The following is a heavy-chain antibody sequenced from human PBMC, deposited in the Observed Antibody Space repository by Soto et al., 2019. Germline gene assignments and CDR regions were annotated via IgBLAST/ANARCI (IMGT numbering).Heavy chain of an antibody. CDR1: GFTFSSYG. CDR2: IWYDGSNK. Sequence: QVQLVESGGGVVQPGRSLRLSCAASGFTFSSYGMHWVRQAPGKGLEWVAVIWYDGSNKYYADSVKGRFTISRDNSKNTLYLQMNSLRAEDTAVYYCARGDGTVGRPKPLLGRYWGQGTLVTVSS. V-gene: IGHV3-33*01. J-gene: IGHJ4*02. CDR3: ARGDGTVGRPKPLLGRY. D-gene: IGHD4-17*01.